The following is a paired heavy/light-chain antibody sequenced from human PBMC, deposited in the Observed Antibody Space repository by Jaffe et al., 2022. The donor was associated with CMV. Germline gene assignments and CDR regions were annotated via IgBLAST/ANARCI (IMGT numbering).Light chain of an antibody. V-gene: IGLV1-47*01. J-gene: IGLJ3*02. CDR3: AAWDDSLSGRV. Sequence: QSVLTQPPSASGTPGQRVTISCSGSTSNIGSNDVHWYQQFPGTAPKLLIYVNDQRPSGVPERFSGSKSGTSASLAISGLRSEDEADYYCAAWDDSLSGRVFGGGTKLTVL. CDR2: VND. CDR1: TSNIGSND.
Heavy chain of an antibody. CDR1: EFTFRSYS. CDR2: ISSSSSYL. CDR3: ARDAAICGVDCYSPYMDV. V-gene: IGHV3-21*01. J-gene: IGHJ6*03. Sequence: EVQLVESGGGLVKPGGSLRLSCAASEFTFRSYSMNWVRQAPGKGLEWVSSISSSSSYLYYADSVKGRFTISRDNAKNSLYLQMNSLRAEDTAVYYCARDAAICGVDCYSPYMDVWGKGTTVTVSS. D-gene: IGHD2-21*02.